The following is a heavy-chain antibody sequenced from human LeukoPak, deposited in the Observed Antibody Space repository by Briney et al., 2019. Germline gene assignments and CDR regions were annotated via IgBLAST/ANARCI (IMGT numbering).Heavy chain of an antibody. CDR1: GGSISSYY. CDR3: ARCYYDSSGYCAFDI. V-gene: IGHV4-4*08. J-gene: IGHJ3*02. D-gene: IGHD3-22*01. CDR2: IYTSGST. Sequence: SETLPLTCTVSGGSISSYYWSWIRQPPGKGLEWIGYIYTSGSTNYNPSLKSRVTISVDTSKNQFSLKLSSVTAADTAVYYCARCYYDSSGYCAFDIWGQGTMVTVSS.